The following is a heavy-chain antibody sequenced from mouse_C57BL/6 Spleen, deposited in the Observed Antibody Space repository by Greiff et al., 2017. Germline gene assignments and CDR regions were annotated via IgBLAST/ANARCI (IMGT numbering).Heavy chain of an antibody. J-gene: IGHJ4*01. CDR3: VRDYGSSLYYYAMDD. CDR2: IRSKSNNYAT. D-gene: IGHD1-1*01. V-gene: IGHV10-1*01. CDR1: GFSFNTYA. Sequence: EVQLVESGGGLVQPKGSLKLSCAASGFSFNTYAMNWVRQAPGKGLEWVARIRSKSNNYATYYADSVKDRFTISRDDSESMLYLQMNNLKTEDTAMYYCVRDYGSSLYYYAMDDWGQGTSVTVSS.